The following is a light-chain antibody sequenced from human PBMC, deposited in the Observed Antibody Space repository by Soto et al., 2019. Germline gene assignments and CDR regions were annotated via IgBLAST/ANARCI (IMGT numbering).Light chain of an antibody. V-gene: IGLV2-18*02. J-gene: IGLJ1*01. CDR3: SSFTSSRTYV. CDR2: DVS. Sequence: QSALTQPPSVSGSPGQSVTISCTGTSSDVGSYNRVSWYQQPPGTAPKLMIYDVSNRPSGVPDRFSGSKSGNTAYLTITGLQAEDEADYYCSSFTSSRTYVFGTGTKLTVL. CDR1: SSDVGSYNR.